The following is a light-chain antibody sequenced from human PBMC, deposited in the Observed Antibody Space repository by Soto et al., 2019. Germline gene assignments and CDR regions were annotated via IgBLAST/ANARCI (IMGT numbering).Light chain of an antibody. J-gene: IGLJ1*01. Sequence: YELTQPPSVSVAPGQTAKITCGGNNIGSKSVHWYQQKPGQAPVLVVYDDSDRPSGIPGRFSGSNSGNTATLTISRVEAGDEADYFCQVWDRSTNYVFGTGTKVTVL. CDR2: DDS. CDR1: NIGSKS. V-gene: IGLV3-21*02. CDR3: QVWDRSTNYV.